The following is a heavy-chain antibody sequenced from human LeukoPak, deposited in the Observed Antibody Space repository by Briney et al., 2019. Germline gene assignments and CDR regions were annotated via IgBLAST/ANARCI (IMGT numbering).Heavy chain of an antibody. V-gene: IGHV1-2*02. CDR2: INPNSGGT. CDR1: GYTFTGYF. D-gene: IGHD2/OR15-2a*01. CDR3: ARDSMPVAGDFDY. J-gene: IGHJ4*02. Sequence: ASLKVSCKASGYTFTGYFMHWVRQAPGQGLEWMGWINPNSGGTNYAQKFQGRVTMTGDTSISTAYMELSRLISDDTAVYYCARDSMPVAGDFDYWGQGTLVTVSS.